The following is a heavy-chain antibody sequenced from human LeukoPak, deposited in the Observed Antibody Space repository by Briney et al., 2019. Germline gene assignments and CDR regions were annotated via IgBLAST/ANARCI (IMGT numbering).Heavy chain of an antibody. CDR3: AKASHYDILTGRHSARLWYFDY. CDR1: GFTFTSYA. Sequence: GGSLRLSCAASGFTFTSYAMSWVRQAPGKGLEWVSGISGGGGSTYYADSVKGRFSISRDNSKNNLYLQMNSPRAEDTAVYYCAKASHYDILTGRHSARLWYFDYWGQGTLVTVSS. V-gene: IGHV3-23*01. D-gene: IGHD3-9*01. J-gene: IGHJ4*02. CDR2: ISGGGGST.